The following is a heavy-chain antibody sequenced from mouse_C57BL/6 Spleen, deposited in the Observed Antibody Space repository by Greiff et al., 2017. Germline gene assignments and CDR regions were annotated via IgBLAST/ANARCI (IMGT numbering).Heavy chain of an antibody. J-gene: IGHJ4*01. V-gene: IGHV1-82*01. D-gene: IGHD2-4*01. CDR3: ARWGYDYDGGYYAMDY. CDR1: GSAFSSSW. CDR2: IYPGDGDT. Sequence: QVQLQQSGPELVKPGASVKISCKASGSAFSSSWMNWVKQRPGKGLEWIGRIYPGDGDTNYNGKFKGKATLTADKSSSTAYMQLSSLTSVDSAVYFGARWGYDYDGGYYAMDYWGQGTSVTVSS.